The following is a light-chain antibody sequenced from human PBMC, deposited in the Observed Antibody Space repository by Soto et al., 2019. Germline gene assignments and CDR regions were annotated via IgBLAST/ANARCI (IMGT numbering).Light chain of an antibody. CDR2: KAS. Sequence: DIQMTQSPSTLSGSVGDRVTITCRASQTISSWLAWYQQKPGKAPKLLIYKASTLKSGVPSRFSVSGSGTEFTLTISSLQPDDCATYDCQHYNSYSESFGHGTKVELK. V-gene: IGKV1-5*03. J-gene: IGKJ1*01. CDR1: QTISSW. CDR3: QHYNSYSES.